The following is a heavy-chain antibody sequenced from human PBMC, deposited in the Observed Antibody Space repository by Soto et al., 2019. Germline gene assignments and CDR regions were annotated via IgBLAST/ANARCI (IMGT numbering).Heavy chain of an antibody. CDR2: TYYRSKWYN. D-gene: IGHD2-15*01. J-gene: IGHJ3*02. Sequence: SQTLSLTCAISGDSVSSNSAAWNWIRQSPSRGLEWLGRTYYRSKWYNDYAVSVKSRITINPDTSKNQFSLQLSSVTPEDTAVYYCARGTCSGGSCYSGDAFDIWGQGTMVTVSS. CDR3: ARGTCSGGSCYSGDAFDI. CDR1: GDSVSSNSAA. V-gene: IGHV6-1*01.